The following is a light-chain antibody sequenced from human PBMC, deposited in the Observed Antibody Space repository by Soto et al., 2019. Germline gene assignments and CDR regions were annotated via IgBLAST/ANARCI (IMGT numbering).Light chain of an antibody. Sequence: EIVLTQSPGTLALSPGERATLSCRASQSVSSSYLAWYQQKPCQAPRLLIYDTSSRATGIPDRFSGSGSGTDFTLAISRLEPEDFAVYYCQQCGSSPSFGQGTKVELK. CDR3: QQCGSSPS. CDR1: QSVSSSY. J-gene: IGKJ1*01. V-gene: IGKV3-20*01. CDR2: DTS.